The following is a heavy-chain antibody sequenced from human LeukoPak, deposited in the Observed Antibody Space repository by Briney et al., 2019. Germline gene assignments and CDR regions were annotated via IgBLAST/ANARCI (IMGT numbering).Heavy chain of an antibody. CDR1: GGSISSYY. Sequence: SETLSLTCTVSGGSISSYYWSWIRQPPGKGLEWIGYIYYSGSTNYNPSLKSRVTISVDTSKNQFSLKLSSVTAADTAVYYCARLNHYDSSGYYWTAYNWFDPWGQGTLVTVSS. D-gene: IGHD3-22*01. V-gene: IGHV4-59*01. CDR2: IYYSGST. J-gene: IGHJ5*02. CDR3: ARLNHYDSSGYYWTAYNWFDP.